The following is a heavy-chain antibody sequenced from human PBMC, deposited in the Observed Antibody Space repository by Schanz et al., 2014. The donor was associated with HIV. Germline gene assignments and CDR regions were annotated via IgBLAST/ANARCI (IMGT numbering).Heavy chain of an antibody. CDR3: AKSRFQLHWFDS. D-gene: IGHD2-2*01. J-gene: IGHJ5*01. V-gene: IGHV1-2*02. CDR2: INPNEGDT. Sequence: QVQLVQSGAEVRKPGASVKVSCKASGYSFTAFFIHWLRQAPGQGLEWVGWINPNEGDTKFAQKFRGRVTMTRDTSISTAYMELTRLRFDDTAVYYCAKSRFQLHWFDSWGQGTLVTVSS. CDR1: GYSFTAFF.